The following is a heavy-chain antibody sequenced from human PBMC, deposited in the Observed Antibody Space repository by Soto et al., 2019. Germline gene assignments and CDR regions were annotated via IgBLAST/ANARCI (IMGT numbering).Heavy chain of an antibody. CDR1: GGSISSGDYY. CDR3: ARRWELHESAFDI. Sequence: QVQLQESGPGLVKPSQTLSLTCTVSGGSISSGDYYWSWIGRPLGSGLEGIGYIHYMGSTYYNPSLNSRVTISVDTSKNQFCLKLSSVTAADTAVYYCARRWELHESAFDICGQGTMVTVTS. D-gene: IGHD1-26*01. V-gene: IGHV4-30-4*01. J-gene: IGHJ3*02. CDR2: IHYMGST.